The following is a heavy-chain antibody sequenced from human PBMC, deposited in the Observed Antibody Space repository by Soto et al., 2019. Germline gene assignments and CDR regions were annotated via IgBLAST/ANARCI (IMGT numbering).Heavy chain of an antibody. V-gene: IGHV5-10-1*01. Sequence: GESLKISCKASGYNFTAFWIHWVRQMPGKGLEWLGKIDPSDSYTNYSPSFEGHVTISTDNSITTAYLQWSSLRASETALYFCPRVHKHWFHSCAQGTMVTVSS. CDR1: GYNFTAFW. CDR3: PRVHKHWFHS. J-gene: IGHJ5*01. CDR2: IDPSDSYT.